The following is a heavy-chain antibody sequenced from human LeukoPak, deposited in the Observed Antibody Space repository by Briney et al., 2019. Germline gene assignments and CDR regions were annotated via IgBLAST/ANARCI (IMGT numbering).Heavy chain of an antibody. J-gene: IGHJ4*02. D-gene: IGHD2-2*01. V-gene: IGHV1-2*02. CDR2: INPNNGDT. CDR3: ATDLGYCSSTTCDTFDY. Sequence: ASVKVSCKASGYSFTAQYMHWLRQAPGQGLEWMGWINPNNGDTKYAQSFLGRVTMTRDTSISTAYMELSRLRSDDTAVYYCATDLGYCSSTTCDTFDYWGQGTLVTVSS. CDR1: GYSFTAQY.